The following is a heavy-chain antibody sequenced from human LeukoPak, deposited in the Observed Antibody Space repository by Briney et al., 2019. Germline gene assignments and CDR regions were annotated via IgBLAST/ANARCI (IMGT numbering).Heavy chain of an antibody. CDR2: INPSGGST. Sequence: ASVKVSCKASGYTFSSYYMHLVRQAPGQGLEWMGIINPSGGSTSYAQKFQGRVTVTRDTSTTTVYMELSSLRSQDTAVYYCARPGNSGAFDIWGQGTMVTVSS. CDR3: ARPGNSGAFDI. V-gene: IGHV1-46*01. D-gene: IGHD4-23*01. CDR1: GYTFSSYY. J-gene: IGHJ3*02.